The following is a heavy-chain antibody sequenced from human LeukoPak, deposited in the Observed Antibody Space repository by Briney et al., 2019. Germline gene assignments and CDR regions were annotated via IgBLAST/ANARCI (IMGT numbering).Heavy chain of an antibody. Sequence: SETLSLTCTVSGGSISSSSYYWSWIRQPPGKGLEWIGYIYYSGSTNYNPSLKSRVTISVDTSKNQFSLKLSSVTAADTAVYYCARDKTLNYYDSGGYAKIYYYGMDVWGQGTTVTVSS. CDR2: IYYSGST. CDR1: GGSISSSSYY. V-gene: IGHV4-61*01. D-gene: IGHD3-22*01. CDR3: ARDKTLNYYDSGGYAKIYYYGMDV. J-gene: IGHJ6*02.